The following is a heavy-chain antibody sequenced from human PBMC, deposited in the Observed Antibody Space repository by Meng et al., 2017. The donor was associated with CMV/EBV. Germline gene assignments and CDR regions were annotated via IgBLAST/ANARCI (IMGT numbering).Heavy chain of an antibody. D-gene: IGHD2-21*02. J-gene: IGHJ4*02. CDR3: AREGDNPFDY. Sequence: QVQLPEPGPGLVQPSQTLSLTFCVSGGSTSSGDYYWSWIRQPPGKGLEWIGYIYYSGSTYYNPSLKSRVTISVDTSKNQFSLKLSSVTAADTAVYYCAREGDNPFDYWGQGTLVTVSS. V-gene: IGHV4-30-4*08. CDR1: GGSTSSGDYY. CDR2: IYYSGST.